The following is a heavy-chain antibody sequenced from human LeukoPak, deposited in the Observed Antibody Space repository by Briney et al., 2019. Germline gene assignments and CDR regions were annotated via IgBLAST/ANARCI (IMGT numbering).Heavy chain of an antibody. CDR1: GFSFSSYG. J-gene: IGHJ4*02. Sequence: GGSLRLSCAASGFSFSSYGMHWVRQAPGKGLEWVAFIRYDGSNKYYADSVKGRFTISRDNSKNTLYLQMNSLRAEDTAVYYCAKEEVEMATTYFDYWGQGTLVTVSS. CDR3: AKEEVEMATTYFDY. D-gene: IGHD5-24*01. CDR2: IRYDGSNK. V-gene: IGHV3-30*02.